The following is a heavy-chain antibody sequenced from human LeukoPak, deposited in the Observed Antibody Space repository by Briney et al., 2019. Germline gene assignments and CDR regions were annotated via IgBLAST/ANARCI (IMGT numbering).Heavy chain of an antibody. CDR1: GFSVSSKY. CDR2: IYSGGTT. J-gene: IGHJ4*02. CDR3: AKESSGGWYFDY. Sequence: GGSLRLSCAASGFSVSSKYMSWVRQAPGKGLEWVSVIYSGGTTLYADSVKGRFTISRDNSKNTLYVQMNSLRAEDTAVYYCAKESSGGWYFDYWGQGTLVTVSS. D-gene: IGHD6-19*01. V-gene: IGHV3-53*01.